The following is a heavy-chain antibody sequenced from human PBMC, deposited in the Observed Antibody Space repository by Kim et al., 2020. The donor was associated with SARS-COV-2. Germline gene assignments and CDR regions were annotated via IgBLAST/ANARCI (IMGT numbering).Heavy chain of an antibody. D-gene: IGHD2-21*01. V-gene: IGHV3-23*01. CDR3: AKAGMIAMFRYYYYYMDV. CDR1: GFTFSSYA. J-gene: IGHJ6*03. CDR2: ISGSGGST. Sequence: GGSLRLSCAASGFTFSSYAMSWVRQAPGKGLEWVSAISGSGGSTYYADSVKGRFTISRDNSKNTLYLQMNSLRAEDTAVYYCAKAGMIAMFRYYYYYMDVWGKGTTVTVSS.